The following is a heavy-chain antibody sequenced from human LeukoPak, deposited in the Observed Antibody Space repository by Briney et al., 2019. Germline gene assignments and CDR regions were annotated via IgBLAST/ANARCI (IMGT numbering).Heavy chain of an antibody. CDR3: AKGRGYGDYGSTFEY. CDR2: ISGSGGRT. CDR1: GFIFSSYA. J-gene: IGHJ4*02. D-gene: IGHD4-17*01. Sequence: GGPLRLSCAASGFIFSSYAMNWVRQAPGKGLEWVSVISGSGGRTYYIDSVKGRFTISRDNSKNTLYLQMNSLRDDDTAVYYCAKGRGYGDYGSTFEYWGQGTLATVSS. V-gene: IGHV3-23*01.